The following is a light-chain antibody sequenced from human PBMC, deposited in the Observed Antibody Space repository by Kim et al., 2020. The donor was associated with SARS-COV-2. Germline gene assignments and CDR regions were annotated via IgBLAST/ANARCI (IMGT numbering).Light chain of an antibody. V-gene: IGLV4-60*03. CDR1: GGHTSYI. Sequence: SSVKITCTLSGGHTSYIIAWHQQQPGKAPRYLMNVESSGNYNTGSGVPDRFSGSTSGADHYLTSSNLQSEDVADYYCETWGTDIWVFGGGTQLTVL. J-gene: IGLJ3*02. CDR3: ETWGTDIWV. CDR2: VESSGNY.